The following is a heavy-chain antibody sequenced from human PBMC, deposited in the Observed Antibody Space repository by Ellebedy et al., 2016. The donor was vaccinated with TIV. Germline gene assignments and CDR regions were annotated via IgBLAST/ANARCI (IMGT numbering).Heavy chain of an antibody. D-gene: IGHD3-3*01. CDR1: GFTFSSYW. V-gene: IGHV3-74*01. CDR2: ISRDGSST. Sequence: GESLKISCAASGFTFSSYWMHWVRQVPGKELVWVSRISRDGSSTSYADSMKGRFTISRDNAKNTLYLQMNSLRVEDTAVYYCARGSGVVESWGQGTLVTVSS. CDR3: ARGSGVVES. J-gene: IGHJ4*02.